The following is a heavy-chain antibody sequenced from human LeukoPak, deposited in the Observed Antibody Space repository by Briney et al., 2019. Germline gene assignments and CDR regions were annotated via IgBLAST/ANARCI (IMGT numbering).Heavy chain of an antibody. J-gene: IGHJ4*02. V-gene: IGHV4-61*02. D-gene: IGHD3-22*01. CDR1: GGSISSGSYY. Sequence: SQTLSLTCTVSGGSISSGSYYWSWIRQPAGKGLEWIGRIYTSGSTNYNPSLKSRVTISVDTSKNQFSLKLSSVTAADTAVYYCAIYYYDSSGIPSWGQGTLVTVSS. CDR2: IYTSGST. CDR3: AIYYYDSSGIPS.